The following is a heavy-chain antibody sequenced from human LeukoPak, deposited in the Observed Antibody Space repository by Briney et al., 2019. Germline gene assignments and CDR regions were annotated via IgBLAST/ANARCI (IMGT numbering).Heavy chain of an antibody. CDR3: ARGLPPVMKYYFDY. J-gene: IGHJ4*02. D-gene: IGHD4-11*01. V-gene: IGHV3-30-3*01. CDR2: ISYDGTNK. Sequence: PGRSLRLSCAASGFTFSSYAIHWVRQAPGKGLEWVAIISYDGTNKYYADSVRGRFTISRDNSKNTLYLQMNSLRAEDTAMYYCARGLPPVMKYYFDYWGQGTLVTVSS. CDR1: GFTFSSYA.